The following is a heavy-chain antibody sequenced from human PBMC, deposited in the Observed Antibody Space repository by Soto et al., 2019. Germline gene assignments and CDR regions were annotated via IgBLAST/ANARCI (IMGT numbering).Heavy chain of an antibody. Sequence: PGESLKISCKGSGYSFTSYWISWVRQMPGKGLEWMGRIDPSDSYTNYSPSFQGHVTISADKSISTAYLQWSSLKASDTAMYYCARPNYSVSGSYPYGMDVWGQGTTVTVSS. J-gene: IGHJ6*02. V-gene: IGHV5-10-1*01. CDR3: ARPNYSVSGSYPYGMDV. CDR1: GYSFTSYW. CDR2: IDPSDSYT. D-gene: IGHD3-10*01.